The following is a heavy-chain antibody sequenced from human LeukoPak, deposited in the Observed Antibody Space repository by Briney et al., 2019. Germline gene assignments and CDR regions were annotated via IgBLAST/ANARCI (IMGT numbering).Heavy chain of an antibody. J-gene: IGHJ4*02. CDR1: GFTFSSYT. D-gene: IGHD7-27*01. Sequence: GGSLRLSCAASGFTFSSYTMSWVRQAPGKGLEWVSTITTSDGNTYYADSVKGRFTVSRDNSKNTLFLQMNGLRAEDTAIYYCAKDGGLWVSAHWGDSWGRGTLVTVSS. CDR2: ITTSDGNT. V-gene: IGHV3-23*01. CDR3: AKDGGLWVSAHWGDS.